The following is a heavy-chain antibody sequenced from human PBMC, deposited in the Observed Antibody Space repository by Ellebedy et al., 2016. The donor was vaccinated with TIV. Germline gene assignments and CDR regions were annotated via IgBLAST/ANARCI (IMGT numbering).Heavy chain of an antibody. Sequence: MPSETLSLTCTVSGGSISSYYWSWIRQPPGKGLEWIGYIYYSGSTNYNPSLKSRVTISVDTSKNQFSLKLSSVTAADTAVYYCARGGWVDYWGQGTLVTVSS. V-gene: IGHV4-59*08. CDR2: IYYSGST. CDR3: ARGGWVDY. CDR1: GGSISSYY. J-gene: IGHJ4*02. D-gene: IGHD1-26*01.